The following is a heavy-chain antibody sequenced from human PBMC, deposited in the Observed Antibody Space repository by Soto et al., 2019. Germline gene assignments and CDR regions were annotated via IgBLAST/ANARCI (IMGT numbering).Heavy chain of an antibody. V-gene: IGHV3-11*01. J-gene: IGHJ4*02. D-gene: IGHD4-17*01. CDR2: ISSGGDRI. Sequence: QVQLVESGGGLVKPGGSLRLSCAASGFTFSDYYMSWIRQAPGKGLEWISFISSGGDRIYYADSVKGRFTISRDNAKNSLYLQMNSLRAEDTAVYYCATDGEDYGDAGLDYWGQGTLLTVSS. CDR1: GFTFSDYY. CDR3: ATDGEDYGDAGLDY.